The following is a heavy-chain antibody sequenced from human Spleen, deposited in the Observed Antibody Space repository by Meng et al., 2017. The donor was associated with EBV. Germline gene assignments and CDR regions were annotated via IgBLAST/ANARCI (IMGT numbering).Heavy chain of an antibody. V-gene: IGHV4-34*01. D-gene: IGHD1-26*01. J-gene: IGHJ4*02. Sequence: QGQLPQWGAGLLKPSETLSLTCAVSGGSFSSYYWSWIRQPPGKGLEWIGEINQSGSIYYNPSLMGRVTISGDTSRNQFSLKLISVTAADTAVYYCARGPYYEWGQGTLVTVSS. CDR2: INQSGSI. CDR1: GGSFSSYY. CDR3: ARGPYYE.